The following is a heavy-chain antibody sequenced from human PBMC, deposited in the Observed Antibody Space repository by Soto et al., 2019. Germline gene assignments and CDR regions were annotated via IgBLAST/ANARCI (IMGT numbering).Heavy chain of an antibody. CDR1: GYTFTSYG. CDR2: ISAYNGNT. Sequence: ASVKVSCKASGYTFTSYGISWVRQAPGQGLEWMGWISAYNGNTNYAQKLQGRVTMTTDTSTSTAYMELRSLRSDDTAVYYCASPSPVERILLWVTLTYWGQGTLVTVSS. J-gene: IGHJ4*02. D-gene: IGHD3-10*01. V-gene: IGHV1-18*01. CDR3: ASPSPVERILLWVTLTY.